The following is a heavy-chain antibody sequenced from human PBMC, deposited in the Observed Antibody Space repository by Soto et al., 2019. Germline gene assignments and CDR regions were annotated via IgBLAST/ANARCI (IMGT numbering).Heavy chain of an antibody. Sequence: GESLKISCKGSGYSFTSYWISWVRQMPGKGLEWMGRIDPSDSYTNYSPSFQGHVTISADKSISTAYLQWSSLKASDTAMYYCARHERITIFGVVHYCYYGMDVWGQGTTVTVSS. V-gene: IGHV5-10-1*01. J-gene: IGHJ6*02. CDR2: IDPSDSYT. D-gene: IGHD3-3*01. CDR3: ARHERITIFGVVHYCYYGMDV. CDR1: GYSFTSYW.